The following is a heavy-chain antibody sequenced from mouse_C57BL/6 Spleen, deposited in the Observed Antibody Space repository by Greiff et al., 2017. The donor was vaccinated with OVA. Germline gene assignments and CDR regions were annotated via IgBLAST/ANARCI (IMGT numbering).Heavy chain of an antibody. V-gene: IGHV1-81*01. D-gene: IGHD2-3*01. J-gene: IGHJ4*01. CDR1: GYTFTSYG. CDR3: ARAMVTDRSAMDY. CDR2: IYPRSGNT. Sequence: QVQLKQSGAELARPGASVKLSCKASGYTFTSYGISWVKQRTGQGLEWIGEIYPRSGNTYYNEKFKGKATLTADKSSSTAYMELRSLTSEDSAVYFCARAMVTDRSAMDYWGQGTSVTVSS.